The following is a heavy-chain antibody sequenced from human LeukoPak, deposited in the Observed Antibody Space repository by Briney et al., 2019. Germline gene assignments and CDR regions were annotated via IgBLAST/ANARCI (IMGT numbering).Heavy chain of an antibody. J-gene: IGHJ4*01. CDR2: INPSGGST. CDR1: GYTFTSYY. D-gene: IGHD5-24*01. CDR3: ASGNPRDGYNLGNDF. V-gene: IGHV1-46*01. Sequence: ASVKVSCTASGYTFTSYYMHWVRQAPGQGLEWMGIINPSGGSTTYAQKFQGRVTMTRDMSTSTVYMELSSLRSEDTAVYYCASGNPRDGYNLGNDFWGQGTLVTVSS.